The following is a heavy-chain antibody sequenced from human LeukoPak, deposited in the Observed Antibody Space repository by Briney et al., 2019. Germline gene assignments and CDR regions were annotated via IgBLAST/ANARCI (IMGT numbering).Heavy chain of an antibody. Sequence: PGGSLRLSCAASGFTVSSNYMSWVRQAPGKGLEWVSVIYSGGSTYYADSVKGRFTTSRDNSKNTLYLQMNSLRAEDTAVYYCARENSGSYSFDYWGQGTLVTVSS. CDR2: IYSGGST. V-gene: IGHV3-66*01. CDR3: ARENSGSYSFDY. CDR1: GFTVSSNY. J-gene: IGHJ4*02. D-gene: IGHD1-26*01.